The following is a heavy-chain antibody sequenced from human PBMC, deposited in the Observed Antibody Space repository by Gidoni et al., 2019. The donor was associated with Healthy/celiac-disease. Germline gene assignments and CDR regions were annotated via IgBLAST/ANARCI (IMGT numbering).Heavy chain of an antibody. V-gene: IGHV4-31*03. J-gene: IGHJ4*02. CDR2: IDYSGST. CDR1: GGPISSGGYY. D-gene: IGHD3-22*01. Sequence: QVQLQESGPGLVKPSQTLSLTCPVSGGPISSGGYYWSWFRQHPGKGLEWIGYIDYSGSTYYNPSLKSRVTISGDMSKNQFSLKLSSVTAADTAVYYCARDKGGYDSSGWALGYWGQGTLVTVSS. CDR3: ARDKGGYDSSGWALGY.